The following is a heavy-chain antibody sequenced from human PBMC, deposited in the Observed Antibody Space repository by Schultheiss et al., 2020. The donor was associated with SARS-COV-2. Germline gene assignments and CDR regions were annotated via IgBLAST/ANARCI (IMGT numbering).Heavy chain of an antibody. D-gene: IGHD6-6*01. J-gene: IGHJ4*02. CDR1: GGSFSGYY. CDR2: INHSGST. Sequence: SETLSLTCAVYGGSFSGYYWRWIRQPPGKGLEWIGEINHSGSTNYNPSLKSRVTISVDTYKNQFSLKLISVTAADTAVYYCARGRGAARPRDFDYWGQGTLVTVSS. V-gene: IGHV4-34*01. CDR3: ARGRGAARPRDFDY.